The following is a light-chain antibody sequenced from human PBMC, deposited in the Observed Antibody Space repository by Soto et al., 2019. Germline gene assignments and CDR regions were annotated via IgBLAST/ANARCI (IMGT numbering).Light chain of an antibody. Sequence: IVVTQSPATLSLSPGERATLSCRASQSVSSYLAWYQQKPGQAPRLLIYDASNRATGIPARFSGSGSGTDFTLTISSLEPEDFAVYYCQQRTFGQGTRLEIK. CDR1: QSVSSY. J-gene: IGKJ5*01. V-gene: IGKV3-11*01. CDR3: QQRT. CDR2: DAS.